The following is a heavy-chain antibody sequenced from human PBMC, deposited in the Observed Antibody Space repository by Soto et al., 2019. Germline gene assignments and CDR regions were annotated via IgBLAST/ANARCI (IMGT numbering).Heavy chain of an antibody. CDR2: IYHSGSA. D-gene: IGHD3-3*01. Sequence: SETLSLTCAVSSNSISGGFYWAWIRQPPGKGLEWIGNIYHSGSAHYNPSLKSRVTMSVDTSKNNFSPRLTSVTAADTAVYYCARVTIFEYWFDPWGQGILVTVSS. CDR3: ARVTIFEYWFDP. V-gene: IGHV4-38-2*01. CDR1: SNSISGGFY. J-gene: IGHJ5*02.